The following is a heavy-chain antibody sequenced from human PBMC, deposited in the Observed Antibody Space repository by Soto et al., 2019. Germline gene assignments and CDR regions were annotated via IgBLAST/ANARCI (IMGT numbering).Heavy chain of an antibody. J-gene: IGHJ1*01. CDR1: GYTFTDYY. Sequence: EVQLVQSGAEVKKPGATVKISCKVSGYTFTDYYMHWVQQGPGKGLQWMGLVDPEDGEIVHVKKFQGRVTITADTSTDTAYLELSNLRSADTAVYYCATGTAATTTSEYFHHWGQCTLVIVSS. CDR3: ATGTAATTTSEYFHH. D-gene: IGHD6-13*01. CDR2: VDPEDGEI. V-gene: IGHV1-69-2*01.